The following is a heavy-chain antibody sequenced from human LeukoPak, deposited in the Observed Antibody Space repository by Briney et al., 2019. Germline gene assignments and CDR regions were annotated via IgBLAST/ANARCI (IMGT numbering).Heavy chain of an antibody. J-gene: IGHJ5*02. CDR3: ARRHVVATYYYDSSVKNWFDP. CDR1: GYSFTSYW. D-gene: IGHD3-22*01. Sequence: GGALEISCKGSGYSFTSYWIGWVRQMPGKGLEWMGIIYPGDSDTRYSPSFQGQVTISADKSISTADLEWSSLEASDSAMYYYARRHVVATYYYDSSVKNWFDPWGQGTLVTVSS. V-gene: IGHV5-51*01. CDR2: IYPGDSDT.